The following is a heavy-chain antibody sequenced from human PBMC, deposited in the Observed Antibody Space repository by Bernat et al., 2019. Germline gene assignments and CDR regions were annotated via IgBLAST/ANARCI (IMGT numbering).Heavy chain of an antibody. CDR2: ISGSGGST. J-gene: IGHJ4*02. CDR3: AKGSGDYYGSGNPNY. CDR1: GFTFSSYA. V-gene: IGHV3-23*01. D-gene: IGHD3-10*01. Sequence: EVQLLESGGGLVQPGGSLRLSCAASGFTFSSYAMSWVRQAPGKGLEWASAISGSGGSTYYADSVKGRFTISRDNSKNTLYLQMHSLRAEDTAVYYCAKGSGDYYGSGNPNYWGQGTLVTVSS.